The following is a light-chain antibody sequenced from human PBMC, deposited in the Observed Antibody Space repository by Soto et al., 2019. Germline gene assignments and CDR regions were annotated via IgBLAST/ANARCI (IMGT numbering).Light chain of an antibody. J-gene: IGKJ1*01. V-gene: IGKV3D-15*01. CDR2: DAS. CDR3: QQYGSSPGT. CDR1: QSVRSN. Sequence: EIVMTQSPATLSVSAGERATLSCRARQSVRSNLAWYQQKPGQAPRLLIYDASTRATGIPARFSGSGSGTEFILTISSLQSEDFAVYYCQQYGSSPGTFGQGTKVEIK.